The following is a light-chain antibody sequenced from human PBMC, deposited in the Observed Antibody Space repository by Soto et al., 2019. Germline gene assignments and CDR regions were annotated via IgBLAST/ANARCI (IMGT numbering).Light chain of an antibody. V-gene: IGKV3-11*01. Sequence: EIVLTQSPATLSLSPGERATLSCRASQSVISYLAWYQQKPGQAPRLLIYDASNRATGIPARFSGSGSGTDVTLTLSSLEPEDFAIYYCQQRSNGPPVTFGGGTKVEIK. CDR2: DAS. CDR3: QQRSNGPPVT. CDR1: QSVISY. J-gene: IGKJ4*01.